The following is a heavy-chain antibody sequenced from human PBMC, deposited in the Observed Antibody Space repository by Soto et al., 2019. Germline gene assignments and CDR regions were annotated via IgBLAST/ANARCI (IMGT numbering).Heavy chain of an antibody. Sequence: QVQLVQSGAAVKKPGASVKVSCKASGYTFTAYYLHWVRQAPGHGLEWLGWIEPNSGDTKYAQNSQGWGTMTRDTSINTAYLDLSRLKNDDTAVYYCASTPYYDVWSGYSFDYWCQGTLVSVPS. D-gene: IGHD3-3*01. J-gene: IGHJ4*02. CDR2: IEPNSGDT. V-gene: IGHV1-2*04. CDR3: ASTPYYDVWSGYSFDY. CDR1: GYTFTAYY.